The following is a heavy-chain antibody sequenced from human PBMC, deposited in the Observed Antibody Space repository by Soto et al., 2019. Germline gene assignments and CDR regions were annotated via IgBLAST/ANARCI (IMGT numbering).Heavy chain of an antibody. D-gene: IGHD3-10*01. CDR3: ARGHHGSYYYYGMDV. J-gene: IGHJ6*02. V-gene: IGHV4-59*01. CDR1: GGSISSYY. Sequence: SETLSLTCTVSGGSISSYYWSWIRQPPGKGLEWIGYIYYSGSTNYNPSLKSRVTISVDTSKKQFSLKLSSVTAADTAVYYCARGHHGSYYYYGMDVWGQGATVTVSS. CDR2: IYYSGST.